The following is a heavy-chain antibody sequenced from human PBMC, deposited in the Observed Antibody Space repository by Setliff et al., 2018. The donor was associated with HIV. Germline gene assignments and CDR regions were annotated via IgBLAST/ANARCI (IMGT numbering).Heavy chain of an antibody. CDR1: GGSISSGGYY. J-gene: IGHJ4*02. CDR3: ARDPHYFDSTGYYFDY. V-gene: IGHV4-31*03. CDR2: IYYSGST. D-gene: IGHD3-22*01. Sequence: PSETLSLTCTVSGGSISSGGYYWSWIRQHPGKGLEGIGYIYYSGSTYHNPSLKSRVTISVDTSKNQFSLKVKSVTAADTAIYYCARDPHYFDSTGYYFDYWGQGTLVTVSS.